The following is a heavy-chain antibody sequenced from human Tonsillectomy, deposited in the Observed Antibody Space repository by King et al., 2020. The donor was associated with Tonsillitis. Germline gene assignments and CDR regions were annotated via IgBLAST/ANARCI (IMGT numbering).Heavy chain of an antibody. Sequence: TLQESGPVLVKPPETLTLTCTVSGFSLSNARMGVSWIRQPPGKALEWLAHIFSNDEKSYSTSLKSRLTISKDTSKSQVVLTMTNMDPVDTATYYCARIRKPSIGLDSSPDYWGQGTLVTVSS. V-gene: IGHV2-26*01. CDR3: ARIRKPSIGLDSSPDY. CDR1: GFSLSNARMG. CDR2: IFSNDEK. D-gene: IGHD3-22*01. J-gene: IGHJ4*02.